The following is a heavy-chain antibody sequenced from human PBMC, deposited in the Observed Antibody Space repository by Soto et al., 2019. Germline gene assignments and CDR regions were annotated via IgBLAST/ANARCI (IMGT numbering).Heavy chain of an antibody. J-gene: IGHJ3*02. CDR2: FDPEDGET. Sequence: ASVKVSCKVSGYTLTELSMHWVRQAPGKGLEWMRGFDPEDGETIYAQKFQGRVTMTEDTSTDTAYMELSSLRSEDTAVYYCATLKGNPEGAFDIWGQGTMVTVPS. CDR3: ATLKGNPEGAFDI. CDR1: GYTLTELS. V-gene: IGHV1-24*01.